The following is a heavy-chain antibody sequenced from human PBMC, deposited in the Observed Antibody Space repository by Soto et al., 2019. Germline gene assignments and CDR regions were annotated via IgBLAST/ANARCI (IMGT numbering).Heavy chain of an antibody. J-gene: IGHJ4*02. Sequence: GGSLRLSCAASGFTFSNYAMHWVRQAPGKGLEWVAIVSYDGDNEYYADSVRGRFFISRDNSRNTLYLQASSLRHEDTAVYYCAKDGEPSFFIMPGRPPKHFDYGGKGPLRAVS. CDR1: GFTFSNYA. D-gene: IGHD3-10*01. V-gene: IGHV3-30*18. CDR3: AKDGEPSFFIMPGRPPKHFDY. CDR2: VSYDGDNE.